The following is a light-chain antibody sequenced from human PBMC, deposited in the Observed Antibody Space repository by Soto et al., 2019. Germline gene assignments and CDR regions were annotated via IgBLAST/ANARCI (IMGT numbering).Light chain of an antibody. V-gene: IGKV1-5*03. CDR3: QQYSTYPLT. CDR1: QSISNS. Sequence: DIHMTQSPSTRSASVGDRVTMTCRASQSISNSLAWYQQKPGKAPKLLIYRASALQSGVPSRFSGSGSGTEFTLTIDSLQPDDFATFYCQQYSTYPLTFGGGTKV. J-gene: IGKJ4*01. CDR2: RAS.